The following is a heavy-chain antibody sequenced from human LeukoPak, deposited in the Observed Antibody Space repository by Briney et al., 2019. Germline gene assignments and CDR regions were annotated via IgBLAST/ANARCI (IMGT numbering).Heavy chain of an antibody. CDR2: IYYSGST. Sequence: SETLSLTCTVSGGSISSGGYYWSWIRQHPGKSLEWIGYIYYSGSTYYNPSLKSRVTISVDTSKNQFSLKLSSVTAADTAVYYCASNKGMDDSSGYYYMGEYFQHWGQGTLVTVSS. V-gene: IGHV4-31*03. CDR3: ASNKGMDDSSGYYYMGEYFQH. D-gene: IGHD3-22*01. CDR1: GGSISSGGYY. J-gene: IGHJ1*01.